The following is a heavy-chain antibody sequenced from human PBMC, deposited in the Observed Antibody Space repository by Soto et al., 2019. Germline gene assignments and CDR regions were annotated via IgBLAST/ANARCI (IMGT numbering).Heavy chain of an antibody. CDR1: GLTFSISW. CDR2: IDEYGSTI. Sequence: EGCLRLSCAAYGLTFSISWTHWVRQVPGKGLLWVSRIDEYGSTINYADSVKGRFTISRDNARNTLYLEMNSLRAEDTALYYCKRVIGGKGPHWGPGIVVTV. CDR3: KRVIGGKGPH. V-gene: IGHV3-74*01. D-gene: IGHD3-10*01. J-gene: IGHJ4*02.